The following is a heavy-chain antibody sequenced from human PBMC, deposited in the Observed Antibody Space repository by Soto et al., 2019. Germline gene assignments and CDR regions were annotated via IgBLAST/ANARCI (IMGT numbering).Heavy chain of an antibody. CDR1: GYTFTSYD. CDR3: GRGDVDGRFLEWLSSPNWFDP. Sequence: QVQLVQSGAEVKKPGASVKVSCKASGYTFTSYDINWVRQATGQGLEWMGWMNPNSCNTGYAQKFQGRVTMTRNTSISTAYMELSSLRSEDTAVYYCGRGDVDGRFLEWLSSPNWFDPWGQGTLVTVS. CDR2: MNPNSCNT. V-gene: IGHV1-8*01. D-gene: IGHD3-3*01. J-gene: IGHJ5*02.